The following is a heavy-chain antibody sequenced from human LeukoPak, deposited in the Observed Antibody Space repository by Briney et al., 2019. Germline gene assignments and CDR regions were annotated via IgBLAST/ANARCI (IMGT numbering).Heavy chain of an antibody. CDR3: ARASRAFDI. V-gene: IGHV4-61*02. CDR2: IYTSGST. Sequence: PSETLSLTCTVSGGSISSGSYYWSWIRQPAGKGLEWIGRIYTSGSTNYNPSLKGRVTISVDTSKNQFSLKLSSVTAADTAVYYCARASRAFDIWGQGTMVTVSS. J-gene: IGHJ3*02. CDR1: GGSISSGSYY.